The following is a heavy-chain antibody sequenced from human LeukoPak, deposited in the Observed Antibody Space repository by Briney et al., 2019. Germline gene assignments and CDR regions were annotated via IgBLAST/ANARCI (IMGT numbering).Heavy chain of an antibody. Sequence: PGGSLRLFCAASGFTFSSYSMNWVRQAPGKGLEWVSSISSSSSYIYYADSVKGRFTISRDNAQNSLYLQMNSLRAEGTAVYYCARAVEYNWFDPWGQGTLVTVSS. V-gene: IGHV3-21*01. CDR1: GFTFSSYS. CDR2: ISSSSSYI. CDR3: ARAVEYNWFDP. J-gene: IGHJ5*02.